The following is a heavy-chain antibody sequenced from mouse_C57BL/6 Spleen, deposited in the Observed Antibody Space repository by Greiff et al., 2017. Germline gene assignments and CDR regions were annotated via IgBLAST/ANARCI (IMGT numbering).Heavy chain of an antibody. D-gene: IGHD1-3*01. J-gene: IGHJ4*01. CDR3: ARQELNSYAMDY. V-gene: IGHV1-26*01. Sequence: EVQLQQSGPELVKPGASVKISCKASGYTFTDYYMNWVKQSHGKSLEWIGDINPNNGGTSYNQKFKGKATLTVDKSSSTAYMELRSLTSEDSAVXYCARQELNSYAMDYWGQGTSVTVSS. CDR2: INPNNGGT. CDR1: GYTFTDYY.